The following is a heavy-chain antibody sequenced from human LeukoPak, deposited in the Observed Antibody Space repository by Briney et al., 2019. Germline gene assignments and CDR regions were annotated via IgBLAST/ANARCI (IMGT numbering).Heavy chain of an antibody. CDR1: GFTFSSYS. D-gene: IGHD4/OR15-4a*01. J-gene: IGHJ3*02. CDR2: ISSSSYI. CDR3: ARETHDYRAFDI. Sequence: PGGSLRLSCAASGFTFSSYSMNWVRQAPGKGLEWVSSISSSSYIYYADSVKGRFTISRDNAKNSLYLQMNSLRAEDTAVYYCARETHDYRAFDIWGQGTMVTVSS. V-gene: IGHV3-21*01.